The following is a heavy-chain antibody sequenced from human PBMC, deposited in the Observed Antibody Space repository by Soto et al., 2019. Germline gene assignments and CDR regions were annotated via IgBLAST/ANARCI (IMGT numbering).Heavy chain of an antibody. CDR2: ISYDGRNK. CDR1: GFTFSSYG. V-gene: IGHV3-30*18. CDR3: VKDGSSGWPYFYDMGV. Sequence: QVQLVESGGGVVQPGRSLRLSCAASGFTFSSYGMHWVRQAPGKGLEWVAVISYDGRNKYYADAVKGRFTISRDNSKNTLYLQMSSLRAEDTAVYYCVKDGSSGWPYFYDMGVWGQGTTVTVSS. D-gene: IGHD6-19*01. J-gene: IGHJ6*02.